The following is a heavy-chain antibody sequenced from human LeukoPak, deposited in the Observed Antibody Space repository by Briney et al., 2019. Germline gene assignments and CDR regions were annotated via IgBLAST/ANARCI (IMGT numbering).Heavy chain of an antibody. CDR3: ARGNILTGYCFDF. Sequence: PSETLSLTCAVYGGSITGYYWSWIRQTPGRGLEWVGEIHYTGATSYNPSLKSRATISTDTSKNQFSLRLSSVTAADTAVYYCARGNILTGYCFDFWGQGALVTVSS. J-gene: IGHJ4*02. CDR2: IHYTGAT. CDR1: GGSITGYY. D-gene: IGHD3-9*01. V-gene: IGHV4-34*01.